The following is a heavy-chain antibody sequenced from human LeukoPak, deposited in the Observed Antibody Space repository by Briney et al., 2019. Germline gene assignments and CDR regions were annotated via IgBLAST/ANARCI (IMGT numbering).Heavy chain of an antibody. CDR1: GFTFDDYN. J-gene: IGHJ6*03. D-gene: IGHD5-12*01. V-gene: IGHV3-43*01. CDR3: AKDKWLRGYYYYYMDV. CDR2: ITWNGDST. Sequence: GGSLRLSCAVSGFTFDDYNMHWVRQAPGKGLEWVSLITWNGDSTYYADSVEGRFTISRDNSKNSLYLQMNSLRTEDTALYYCAKDKWLRGYYYYYMDVWGKGTTVTVSS.